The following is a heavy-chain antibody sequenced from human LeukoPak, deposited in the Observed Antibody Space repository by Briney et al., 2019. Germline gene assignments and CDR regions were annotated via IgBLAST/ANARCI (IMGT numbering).Heavy chain of an antibody. Sequence: SETLSLTCTVSGGSISSYYWSWLRQPPGKGLEWIGYIYYSGSTNYNPSLKSRVTISVDTSKNQFSLKLSSVTAADTAVYYCASHAFGGSYDAFDIWGQGTMVTVSS. J-gene: IGHJ3*02. CDR3: ASHAFGGSYDAFDI. V-gene: IGHV4-59*08. D-gene: IGHD3-10*01. CDR1: GGSISSYY. CDR2: IYYSGST.